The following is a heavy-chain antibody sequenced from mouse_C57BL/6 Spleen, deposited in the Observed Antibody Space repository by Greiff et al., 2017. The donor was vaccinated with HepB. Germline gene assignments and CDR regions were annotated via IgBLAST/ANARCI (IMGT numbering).Heavy chain of an antibody. V-gene: IGHV5-17*01. Sequence: EVKVEESGGGLVKPGGSLKLSCAASGFTFSDYGMHWVRQAPEKGVEWVAYISCSSSTIYYADTVKGGFTISRDNAKNTLFLQMTRLWSEETALYYCARTSTVGPSMDYWGQGTSVTVSS. J-gene: IGHJ4*01. CDR2: ISCSSSTI. D-gene: IGHD1-1*01. CDR3: ARTSTVGPSMDY. CDR1: GFTFSDYG.